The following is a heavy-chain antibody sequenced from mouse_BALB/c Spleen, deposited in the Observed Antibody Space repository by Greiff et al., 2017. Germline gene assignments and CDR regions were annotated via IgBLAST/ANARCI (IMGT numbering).Heavy chain of an antibody. CDR2: IWAGGST. CDR3: ASLTTVVASPY. CDR1: GFSLTSYG. D-gene: IGHD1-1*01. J-gene: IGHJ3*01. V-gene: IGHV2-9*02. Sequence: VQRVESGPGLVAPSQSLSITCTVSGFSLTSYGVHWVRQPPGKGLEWLGVIWAGGSTNYNSALMSRLSISKDNSKSQVFLKMNSLQTDDTAMYYCASLTTVVASPYWGQGTLVTVSA.